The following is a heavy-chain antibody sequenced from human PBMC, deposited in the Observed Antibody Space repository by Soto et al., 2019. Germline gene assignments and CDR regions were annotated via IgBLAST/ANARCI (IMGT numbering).Heavy chain of an antibody. D-gene: IGHD1-26*01. V-gene: IGHV4-59*04. CDR1: GGSISSYY. Sequence: PSETLSLTCTVSGGSISSYYWSWIRQPPGKGLEWIGYIYYSGSTYYNPSLKSRVTISVDTSKNQFSLKLSSVTAADTAVYYCARRGSGSYSDYWGQGTLVTVSS. J-gene: IGHJ4*02. CDR2: IYYSGST. CDR3: ARRGSGSYSDY.